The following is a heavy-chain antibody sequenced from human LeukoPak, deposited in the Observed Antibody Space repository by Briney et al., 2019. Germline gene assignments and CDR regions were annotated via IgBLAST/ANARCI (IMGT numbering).Heavy chain of an antibody. Sequence: GGSLRLSCTASGFSFSDYYMNWIRQAPGKGLEWLSYINSSGNTRHHADSVKGRFTISRDNAKNSLYLQMDSLRPEDTAVYYCARAPDSGYEDNWGQGTLVTVSS. J-gene: IGHJ4*02. CDR3: ARAPDSGYEDN. CDR1: GFSFSDYY. D-gene: IGHD5-12*01. V-gene: IGHV3-11*01. CDR2: INSSGNTR.